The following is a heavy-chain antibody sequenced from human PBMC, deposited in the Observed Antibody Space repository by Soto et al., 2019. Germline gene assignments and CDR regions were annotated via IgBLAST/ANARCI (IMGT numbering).Heavy chain of an antibody. J-gene: IGHJ4*02. CDR1: GFTFSRYW. V-gene: IGHV3-7*03. D-gene: IGHD4-17*01. CDR3: ARVRYGGNSYYFDY. Sequence: GGSLRLSCAASGFTFSRYWMSWVRQAPGRGLEWVANIKQDGSEKYYVASVKGRFTMSKDNVKNSLYLQMNSLRAEDTALYYCARVRYGGNSYYFDYWGQGTQVTV. CDR2: IKQDGSEK.